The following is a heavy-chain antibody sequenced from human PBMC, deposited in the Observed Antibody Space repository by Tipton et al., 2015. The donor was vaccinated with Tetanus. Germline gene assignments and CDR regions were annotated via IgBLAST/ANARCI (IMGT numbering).Heavy chain of an antibody. CDR2: IRHSGTT. CDR1: GGSFSGYY. Sequence: TLSLTCVVYGGSFSGYYWSWIRQTPGNGLEWIGDIRHSGTTAYNPSLKSRVSMSVDPSNNQFSLMLSSVTAADAGIYSCARDIRVYGVDAWGQGTTVTVSS. J-gene: IGHJ6*02. V-gene: IGHV4-34*01. CDR3: ARDIRVYGVDA. D-gene: IGHD2-15*01.